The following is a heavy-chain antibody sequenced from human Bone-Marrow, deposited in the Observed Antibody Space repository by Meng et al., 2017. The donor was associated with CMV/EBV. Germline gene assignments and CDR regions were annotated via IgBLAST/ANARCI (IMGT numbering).Heavy chain of an antibody. D-gene: IGHD6-19*01. CDR2: IVVGSGNT. Sequence: SVKVSCKASGFTFTSSAVQWVRQARGQRLEWIGWIVVGSGNTNYAQKFQERVTITRDMSTSTAYMELSSLRSEDTAVYYCAARYSSGWYYVDYWGQGTLVTVSS. CDR3: AARYSSGWYYVDY. CDR1: GFTFTSSA. J-gene: IGHJ4*02. V-gene: IGHV1-58*01.